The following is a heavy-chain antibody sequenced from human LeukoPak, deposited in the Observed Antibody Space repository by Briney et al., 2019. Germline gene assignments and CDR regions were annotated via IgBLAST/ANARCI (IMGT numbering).Heavy chain of an antibody. J-gene: IGHJ3*02. CDR2: INPNSGGT. CDR3: ARDPGKRYCSSTSCYSSDAFDI. D-gene: IGHD2-2*01. Sequence: ASVKVSCKASGYTFTGYYMHWVRQAPGQGLEWMGWINPNSGGTNYAQKFQGRVTMTRDTSISTAYMELSRLRSDDTAVYYCARDPGKRYCSSTSCYSSDAFDIWGQGTVVTVSS. CDR1: GYTFTGYY. V-gene: IGHV1-2*02.